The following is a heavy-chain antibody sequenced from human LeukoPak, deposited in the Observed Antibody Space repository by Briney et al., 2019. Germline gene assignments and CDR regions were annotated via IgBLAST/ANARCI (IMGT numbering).Heavy chain of an antibody. CDR2: INHSGST. Sequence: SETLSLTCAVYGGSFSGYYWSWIRQPPGKGLEWIGEINHSGSTNYNPSLKSRVTISVDTSKNQFSLKLSSVTAADTAVYYCARAGSGWATKRFDYWGQGTLVTVSS. V-gene: IGHV4-34*01. CDR3: ARAGSGWATKRFDY. D-gene: IGHD6-19*01. CDR1: GGSFSGYY. J-gene: IGHJ4*02.